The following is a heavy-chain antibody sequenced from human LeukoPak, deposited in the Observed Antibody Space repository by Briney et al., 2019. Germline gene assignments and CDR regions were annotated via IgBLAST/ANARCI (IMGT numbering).Heavy chain of an antibody. CDR2: IWYDGSNK. D-gene: IGHD4-11*01. CDR3: ARAGGLTIDY. V-gene: IGHV3-33*08. CDR1: GFTFSSYA. J-gene: IGHJ4*02. Sequence: GGSLRLSCAASGFTFSSYAMSWVRQAPGKGLEWVAVIWYDGSNKYYADSVKGRFTISRDNSKNTLYLQMNSLRAEVTAVYYCARAGGLTIDYWGQGTLVTVSS.